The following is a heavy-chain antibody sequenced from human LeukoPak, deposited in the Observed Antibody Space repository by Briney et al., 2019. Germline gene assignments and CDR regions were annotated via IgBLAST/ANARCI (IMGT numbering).Heavy chain of an antibody. D-gene: IGHD6-13*01. CDR2: IKQDGSEK. CDR3: VYSSSWYGYFDY. Sequence: PGGSLRLSCAASGFTFSDYTISWVRQAPGKGLEWVANIKQDGSEKYYVDSVKGRFTISRDNAKNSLYLQMNSLRAEDTAVYYCVYSSSWYGYFDYWGQGTLVTVSS. J-gene: IGHJ4*02. CDR1: GFTFSDYT. V-gene: IGHV3-7*01.